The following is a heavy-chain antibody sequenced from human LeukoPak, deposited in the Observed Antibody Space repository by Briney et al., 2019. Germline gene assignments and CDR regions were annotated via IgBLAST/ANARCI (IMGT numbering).Heavy chain of an antibody. J-gene: IGHJ4*02. CDR2: INPSGGST. CDR3: ARQQSGNWHDVGLDY. CDR1: GYTFTGYY. V-gene: IGHV1-46*01. Sequence: ASVKVSCKASGYTFTGYYMHWVRQAPGQGLEWMGIINPSGGSTSYAQKFQGRVTMTRDTSTSTVYMELSSLRSEDTAVYYCARQQSGNWHDVGLDYWGQGTLVAVSS. D-gene: IGHD1-1*01.